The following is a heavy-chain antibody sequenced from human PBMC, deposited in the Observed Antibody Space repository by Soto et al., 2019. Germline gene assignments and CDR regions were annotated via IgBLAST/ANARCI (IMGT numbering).Heavy chain of an antibody. CDR2: IVPIFGTT. D-gene: IGHD6-19*01. CDR1: GGTFSNYA. CDR3: ARVEAVAGLYNYHGLDV. Sequence: QVQLVQSGAEVKKPGSSVKVSCKVSGGTFSNYAIDWVRLAPGHGLEWMGGIVPIFGTTYYTQKFQGRAQIIADDSTNTAYLEMSSLRSEDTAIYYCARVEAVAGLYNYHGLDVWGQGTAVTVSS. J-gene: IGHJ6*02. V-gene: IGHV1-69*12.